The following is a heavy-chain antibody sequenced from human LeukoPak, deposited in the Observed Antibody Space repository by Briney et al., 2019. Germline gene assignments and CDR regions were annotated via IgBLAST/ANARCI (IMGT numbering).Heavy chain of an antibody. CDR2: IYYSGST. CDR3: ARTRYYYNSRSYGAPYYFDY. Sequence: SETLSLTCAVSGGSISSGGYSWSWIRQPPGKGLEWIGYIYYSGSTYYNPSLKSRVTISVDASKNQFSLKLSSVTAADTAVYYCARTRYYYNSRSYGAPYYFDYWGQGTLVTVSS. D-gene: IGHD3-10*01. CDR1: GGSISSGGYS. J-gene: IGHJ4*02. V-gene: IGHV4-30-4*07.